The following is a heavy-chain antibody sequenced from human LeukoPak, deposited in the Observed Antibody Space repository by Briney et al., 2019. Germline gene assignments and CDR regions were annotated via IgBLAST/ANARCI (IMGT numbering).Heavy chain of an antibody. V-gene: IGHV3-23*01. CDR2: ISGGAGTT. CDR1: GFTFSTYA. CDR3: AKSSYGILAGCYYFDY. D-gene: IGHD3-9*01. Sequence: SGGSLRLSCAASGFTFSTYAVSWVRQAPGKGLEWVSAISGGAGTTYYADSVKGRFTISRDNSKNTLYLQMSSLRAEDTAVYYCAKSSYGILAGCYYFDYWGQGALVTVSS. J-gene: IGHJ4*02.